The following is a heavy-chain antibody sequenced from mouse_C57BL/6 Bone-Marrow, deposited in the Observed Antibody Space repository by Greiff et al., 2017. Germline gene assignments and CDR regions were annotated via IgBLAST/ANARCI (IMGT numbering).Heavy chain of an antibody. CDR1: GYTFTSYG. J-gene: IGHJ1*03. D-gene: IGHD1-1*01. CDR2: IYPRSGNT. Sequence: LQESGAELARPGASVKLSCKASGYTFTSYGISWVKQRTGQGLEWIGEIYPRSGNTYYNEKFKGKATLTADKSSSTAYMELRSLTSEDSAVYFCARWGTTVVATDWYFDVWGTGTTVTVSS. CDR3: ARWGTTVVATDWYFDV. V-gene: IGHV1-81*01.